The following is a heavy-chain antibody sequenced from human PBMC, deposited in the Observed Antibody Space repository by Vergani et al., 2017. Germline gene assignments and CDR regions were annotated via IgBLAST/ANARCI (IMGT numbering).Heavy chain of an antibody. J-gene: IGHJ5*02. Sequence: VQLQESGPGLVKPSETLSLTCPVSGGSIRRYYWSWIRQPPGKGLEWIGYIYYSGCTNYNPSLKSRVTKSVDTSKNQFSLKLSSVTAADTAVYYCACGEKRYDFWSGSDNWFDPWGQGTLVTVSS. CDR3: ACGEKRYDFWSGSDNWFDP. D-gene: IGHD3-3*01. V-gene: IGHV4-59*01. CDR2: IYYSGCT. CDR1: GGSIRRYY.